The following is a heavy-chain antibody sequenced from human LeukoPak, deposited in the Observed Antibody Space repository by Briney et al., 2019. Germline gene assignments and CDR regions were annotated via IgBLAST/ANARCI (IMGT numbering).Heavy chain of an antibody. V-gene: IGHV3-23*01. Sequence: PGGSLRLSCAASGFTFSSYAMSWVRQAPGKGLEWVSGISGSGGSTYYADSVKGRFTISRDNSKNTLYVQMNSPRAEDTAVYYCAKEGDYGFDYWGQGTLVTVSS. CDR3: AKEGDYGFDY. J-gene: IGHJ4*02. CDR1: GFTFSSYA. D-gene: IGHD4-17*01. CDR2: ISGSGGST.